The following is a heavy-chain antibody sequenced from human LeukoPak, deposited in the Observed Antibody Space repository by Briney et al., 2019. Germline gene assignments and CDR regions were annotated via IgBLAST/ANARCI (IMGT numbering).Heavy chain of an antibody. CDR3: ARDPYDTLAYGAFDI. CDR2: INRDGSGQ. J-gene: IGHJ3*02. CDR1: GFTFSSYW. V-gene: IGHV3-7*01. D-gene: IGHD3-22*01. Sequence: GGSLRLSCAASGFTFSSYWMTWVRQAPGKGLEWVANINRDGSGQDYADSVKGRFTISRDNARNSLSLQMNSLRVEDTAVYYCARDPYDTLAYGAFDIWGHGTVVTVSS.